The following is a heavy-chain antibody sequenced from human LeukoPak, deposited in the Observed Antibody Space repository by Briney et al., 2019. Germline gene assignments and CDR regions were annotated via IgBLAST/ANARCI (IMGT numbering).Heavy chain of an antibody. Sequence: SETLSLTCTVSGGSISSYYWSWILRPPGKGLEWIGYIYYSGSTNYNPSLKSRVTISVDTSKNQFSLKLSSVTAADTAVYYCARGLAWFGELSPYYFDYWGQGTLVTVSS. D-gene: IGHD3-10*01. CDR1: GGSISSYY. CDR3: ARGLAWFGELSPYYFDY. CDR2: IYYSGST. V-gene: IGHV4-59*08. J-gene: IGHJ4*02.